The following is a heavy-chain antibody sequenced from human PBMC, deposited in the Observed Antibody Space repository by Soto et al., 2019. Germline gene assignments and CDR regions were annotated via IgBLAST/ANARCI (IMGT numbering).Heavy chain of an antibody. J-gene: IGHJ4*02. CDR1: GGTFSGYA. Sequence: QVQVVQSGPEVKKSGSSMKVSCKASGGTFSGYAINWVRQAPGQGLEWMGGIIPMLETTTYAQNFQGRITLAADDLTTTVYIELSSLTSEDTAVYYWATARGDGPFDSWGQGTLLTVSS. CDR2: IIPMLETT. CDR3: ATARGDGPFDS. V-gene: IGHV1-69*12.